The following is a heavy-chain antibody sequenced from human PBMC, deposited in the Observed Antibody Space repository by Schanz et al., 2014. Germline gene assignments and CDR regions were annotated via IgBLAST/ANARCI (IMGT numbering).Heavy chain of an antibody. CDR2: IGGSHGNT. D-gene: IGHD3-3*01. Sequence: QVQLVQSGAEVKKPGSSVNVSCEASGGTFGRYTISWLRQAPGQGLEWMGWIGGSHGNTNFAQKFQGRVTMPRNTSTSTAYMELRGLRSDDTAVYYCARKGMPPIWSGYPYFFDFWGQGTLVTVSS. V-gene: IGHV1-18*01. CDR3: ARKGMPPIWSGYPYFFDF. CDR1: GGTFGRYT. J-gene: IGHJ4*02.